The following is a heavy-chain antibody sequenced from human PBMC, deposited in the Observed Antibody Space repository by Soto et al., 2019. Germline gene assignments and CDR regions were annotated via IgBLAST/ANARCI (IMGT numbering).Heavy chain of an antibody. D-gene: IGHD2-2*01. J-gene: IGHJ6*02. CDR3: ARAPHDDIVVVPAARGYYYGMDV. CDR2: ISYDGSNK. CDR1: GFTFSSYA. V-gene: IGHV3-30-3*01. Sequence: WSLRLSCAASGFTFSSYAMHWVRQAPGKXLEWVAVISYDGSNKYYADSVKGRFTISRDNSKNTLYLQMNSLRAEDTAVYYCARAPHDDIVVVPAARGYYYGMDVWGQGTTVTVSS.